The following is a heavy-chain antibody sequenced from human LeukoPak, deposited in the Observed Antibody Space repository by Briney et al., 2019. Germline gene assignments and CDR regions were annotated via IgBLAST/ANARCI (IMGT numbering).Heavy chain of an antibody. Sequence: ASVKVSCKASGGTFNTYTITWVRQAPGQGLEWMGGIIPIFGTANYAQKFQGRVTITTDESTSTAYMELSSLGSDDTAVYYCARGPELERFDYWGQGTLVTVSS. CDR1: GGTFNTYT. CDR3: ARGPELERFDY. V-gene: IGHV1-69*05. D-gene: IGHD1-1*01. J-gene: IGHJ4*02. CDR2: IIPIFGTA.